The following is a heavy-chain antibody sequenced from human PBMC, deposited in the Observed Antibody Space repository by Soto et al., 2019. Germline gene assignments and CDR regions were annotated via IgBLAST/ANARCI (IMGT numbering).Heavy chain of an antibody. Sequence: QITLKESGPTLVKPTQTLTLTCTFSGFSLSTSGVGVGWIRQPPGKALEWLALIYWDDDKRYNPSLKSRLNITKASSQIRVVLKMTNTDPVDTAAYDCSHKWIQLWSFGYWGQGTLVTVSS. J-gene: IGHJ4*02. D-gene: IGHD5-18*01. CDR3: SHKWIQLWSFGY. CDR2: IYWDDDK. CDR1: GFSLSTSGVG. V-gene: IGHV2-5*02.